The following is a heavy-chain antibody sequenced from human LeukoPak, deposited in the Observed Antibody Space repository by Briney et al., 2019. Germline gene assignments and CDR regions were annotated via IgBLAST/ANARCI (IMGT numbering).Heavy chain of an antibody. CDR1: GYTFTSYG. V-gene: IGHV1-69*13. CDR2: IIPIFGTA. Sequence: SVKVSCKASGYTFTSYGISWVRQAPGQGLEWMGGIIPIFGTANYAQKFQGRVTITADESTSTAYMELSSLRSEDTAVYYCARDRTGTNSMDYWGQGALVTVSS. D-gene: IGHD1-1*01. CDR3: ARDRTGTNSMDY. J-gene: IGHJ4*02.